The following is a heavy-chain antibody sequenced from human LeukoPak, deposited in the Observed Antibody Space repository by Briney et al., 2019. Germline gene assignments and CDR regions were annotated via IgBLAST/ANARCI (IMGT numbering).Heavy chain of an antibody. CDR1: GYTFTGYY. D-gene: IGHD2-2*01. J-gene: IGHJ6*02. V-gene: IGHV1-2*02. CDR3: TRDHCSYINCYEDYYYGMDV. Sequence: ASVKVSCKASGYTFTGYYMHWVRQAPGQGLEWMGWINPDTGATDIAQKVQGRVTMARDTSISAAYMELSRLRSDDTAVYYCTRDHCSYINCYEDYYYGMDVWGQGTTVTVSS. CDR2: INPDTGAT.